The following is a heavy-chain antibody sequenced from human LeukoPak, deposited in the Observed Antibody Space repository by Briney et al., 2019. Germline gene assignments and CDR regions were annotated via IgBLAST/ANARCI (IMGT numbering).Heavy chain of an antibody. J-gene: IGHJ6*02. Sequence: VASAKVSCKASGYTFTGYYMHWVRQAPGQGLEWMGWINPNIGGTNYAQKFQGRVTMTRDTSISTAYMELSRLRSDDTAVYYCARAASIAARYYYYYGMDVWGQGTTVTVSS. V-gene: IGHV1-2*02. CDR2: INPNIGGT. CDR1: GYTFTGYY. CDR3: ARAASIAARYYYYYGMDV. D-gene: IGHD6-6*01.